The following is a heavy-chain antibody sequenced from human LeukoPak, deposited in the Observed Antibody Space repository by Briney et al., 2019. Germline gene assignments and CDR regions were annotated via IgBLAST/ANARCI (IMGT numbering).Heavy chain of an antibody. J-gene: IGHJ6*02. CDR2: INAGNGNT. Sequence: ASVKVSCKASGYTFTSYAMHWVRQAPGQRLEWMGWINAGNGNTKYSQKFQGRVTITRDTSASTAYMELSSLRSEDTAVYYCARDQVLLWFGELSAYYYYGMDVWGQGTTVTVSS. CDR3: ARDQVLLWFGELSAYYYYGMDV. D-gene: IGHD3-10*01. V-gene: IGHV1-3*01. CDR1: GYTFTSYA.